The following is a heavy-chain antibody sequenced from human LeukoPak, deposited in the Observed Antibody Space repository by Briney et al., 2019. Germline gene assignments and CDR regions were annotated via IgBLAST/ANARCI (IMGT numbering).Heavy chain of an antibody. J-gene: IGHJ5*02. Sequence: PSESLSLTCTVSGGSLSSSCYYWGWLRQPRGKGLEWIGRIYYSGSTYYNPSHKSRVTISIDTSKNQYSQKLSSVTAADTAVYYCASSLRGYSYGAKGPCSWFDPWGQGTLVTVSS. CDR3: ASSLRGYSYGAKGPCSWFDP. V-gene: IGHV4-39*07. CDR1: GGSLSSSCYY. D-gene: IGHD5-18*01. CDR2: IYYSGST.